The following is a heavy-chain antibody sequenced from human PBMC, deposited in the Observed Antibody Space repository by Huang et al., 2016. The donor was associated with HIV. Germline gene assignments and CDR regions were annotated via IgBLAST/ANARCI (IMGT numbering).Heavy chain of an antibody. Sequence: VQLVESGGGVVQPGRSLRISCAASGFTFSSYGMHWVRQAPGKGLEWGAVISYDAKTKYYADSVKGRFSSSRDNSKTTVYLQLNSLRLEDTAVYYCAKGGSAAAVLDFWGQGTLVTVSS. J-gene: IGHJ4*02. CDR3: AKGGSAAAVLDF. CDR2: ISYDAKTK. CDR1: GFTFSSYG. V-gene: IGHV3-30*18. D-gene: IGHD6-13*01.